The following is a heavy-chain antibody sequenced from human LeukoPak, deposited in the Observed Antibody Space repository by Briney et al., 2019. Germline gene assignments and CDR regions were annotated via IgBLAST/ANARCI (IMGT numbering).Heavy chain of an antibody. CDR3: ARGTPYDYGGNAPFDY. D-gene: IGHD4-23*01. CDR1: GYSISSGYY. Sequence: SETLSLTCTVSGYSISSGYYWGWIRQPPGKGLEWIGSIYHSGSTYYNPSLKSRVTISVDTSKNQFSLKLSSVTAADTAVYYCARGTPYDYGGNAPFDYWGQGTLVTVSS. J-gene: IGHJ4*02. CDR2: IYHSGST. V-gene: IGHV4-38-2*02.